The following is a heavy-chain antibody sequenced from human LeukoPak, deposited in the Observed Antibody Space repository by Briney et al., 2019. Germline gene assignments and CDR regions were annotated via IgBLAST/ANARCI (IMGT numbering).Heavy chain of an antibody. D-gene: IGHD6-19*01. CDR3: ARELRQQWLENYYYGMDV. J-gene: IGHJ6*02. Sequence: ASVKVSCKASGYTFTSYGISWVRQAPGQGLEWMGWISAYNGNTNYAQKFQGWVTMTRDTSISTAYMELSRLRSDDTAVYYCARELRQQWLENYYYGMDVWGQGTTVTVSS. CDR1: GYTFTSYG. V-gene: IGHV1-18*01. CDR2: ISAYNGNT.